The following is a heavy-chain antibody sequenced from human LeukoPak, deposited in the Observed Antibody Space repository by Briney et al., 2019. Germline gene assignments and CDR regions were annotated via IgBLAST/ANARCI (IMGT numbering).Heavy chain of an antibody. CDR3: ARYSSSSLGAGGFDY. Sequence: SETLSLTCTVSGGSVSSDNYYWTWIRQPPGKGLEWIGYIYYSGSTNYNPSLNSRVTISVDTSKNQFSLKLSSVTAADTAVYYCARYSSSSLGAGGFDYWGQGILVTVSS. CDR1: GGSVSSDNYY. CDR2: IYYSGST. J-gene: IGHJ4*02. V-gene: IGHV4-61*01. D-gene: IGHD6-6*01.